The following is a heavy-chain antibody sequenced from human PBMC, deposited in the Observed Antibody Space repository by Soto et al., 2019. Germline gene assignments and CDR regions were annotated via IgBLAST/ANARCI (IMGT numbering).Heavy chain of an antibody. CDR3: ARGNYDFWRAAGTDY. J-gene: IGHJ4*02. Sequence: GGSLRLSCAASGFTFSSYSMNWVRQAPGKGLEWVSYISSSSSTIYYADSVKGRFTISRDNAKNSLYLQMNSLRAEDTAVYYCARGNYDFWRAAGTDYWGQGTLVTVSS. V-gene: IGHV3-48*01. D-gene: IGHD3-3*01. CDR2: ISSSSSTI. CDR1: GFTFSSYS.